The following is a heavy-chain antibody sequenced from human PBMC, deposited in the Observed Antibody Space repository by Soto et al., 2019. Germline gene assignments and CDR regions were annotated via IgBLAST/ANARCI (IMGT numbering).Heavy chain of an antibody. D-gene: IGHD5-18*01. CDR3: ARDTAMDPLPNYCYYYGMDV. CDR2: IIPIFGTA. CDR1: GGTFSSYA. J-gene: IGHJ6*02. V-gene: IGHV1-69*01. Sequence: QVQLVQSGAEVKKPGSSVKVSCKASGGTFSSYAISWVRQAPGHGLEWMGGIIPIFGTANYAQKFQGRVTITADESTSTAYMELSSLRSEDTAVYYCARDTAMDPLPNYCYYYGMDVWGQGTTVTVSS.